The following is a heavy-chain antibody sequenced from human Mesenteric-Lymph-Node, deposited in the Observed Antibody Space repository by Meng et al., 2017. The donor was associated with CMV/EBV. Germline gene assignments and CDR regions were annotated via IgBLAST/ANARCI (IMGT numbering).Heavy chain of an antibody. J-gene: IGHJ4*02. CDR2: IYYSGST. V-gene: IGHV4-39*07. CDR3: ARDGDYYDSSGYNPFDY. Sequence: QLQLQESGPGLVKPSETLSITCTVSGGSISSSSYYWGWIRQPPGKGLEWIGSIYYSGSTYYNPSLKSRVTISVDTSKNQFSLKLSSVTAADTAVYYCARDGDYYDSSGYNPFDYWGQGTLVTVSS. D-gene: IGHD3-22*01. CDR1: GGSISSSSYY.